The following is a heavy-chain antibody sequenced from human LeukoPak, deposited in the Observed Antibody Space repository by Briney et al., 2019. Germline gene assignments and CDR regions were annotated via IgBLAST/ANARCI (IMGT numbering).Heavy chain of an antibody. CDR3: ARGDYYGLLDY. D-gene: IGHD3-10*01. J-gene: IGHJ4*02. V-gene: IGHV4-34*01. Sequence: SETLSLTCAVYGGSFSGYYWSWIRQPPWKGLEWIGEINHSGSTNYNPSLESRVTISVDTSKNQFSLKLSSVTAADTAVYYCARGDYYGLLDYWGQGTLVTVSS. CDR2: INHSGST. CDR1: GGSFSGYY.